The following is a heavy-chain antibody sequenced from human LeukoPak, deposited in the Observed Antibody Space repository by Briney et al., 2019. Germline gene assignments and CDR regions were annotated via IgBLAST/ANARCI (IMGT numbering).Heavy chain of an antibody. J-gene: IGHJ5*02. Sequence: SETLSLTCTVSGGSISSSSYYWGWIRQPPGKGLEWIGSIYYSGSTYYNPSLKSRVTISVDTSKNQFSLKLSSVTAADTAVYYCARDNYSSRPKYKWFNPWGQGTLVTVSS. V-gene: IGHV4-39*07. CDR2: IYYSGST. CDR3: ARDNYSSRPKYKWFNP. CDR1: GGSISSSSYY. D-gene: IGHD6-13*01.